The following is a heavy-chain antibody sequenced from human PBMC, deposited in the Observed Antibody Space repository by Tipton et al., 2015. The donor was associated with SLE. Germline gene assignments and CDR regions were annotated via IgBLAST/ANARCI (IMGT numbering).Heavy chain of an antibody. CDR3: ARQPSDMPAFWFDP. D-gene: IGHD2-2*01. J-gene: IGHJ5*02. CDR1: GGSISNYY. V-gene: IGHV4-4*07. Sequence: TLSLTCTVSGGSISNYYWSWIRQPAGQGLEWIGRIFNSGTTHYNPSLKGRVSMSVDTSENQFSLELSSVTASDTAVYYCARQPSDMPAFWFDPWGQGTLVTVSS. CDR2: IFNSGTT.